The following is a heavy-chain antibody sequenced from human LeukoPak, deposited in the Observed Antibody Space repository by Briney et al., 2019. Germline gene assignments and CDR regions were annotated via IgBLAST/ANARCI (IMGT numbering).Heavy chain of an antibody. Sequence: ASVKVSCKASGYKFTDDYMHWVRQAPGLGLEFMGWINPDSGFTNYAQKFKGRVTMTRDTSISTAYLEVRSLTSDDTAVYYCAPTAEAYTSWWKVWGQGTLVTVSS. V-gene: IGHV1-2*02. D-gene: IGHD3-16*01. CDR2: INPDSGFT. CDR1: GYKFTDDY. CDR3: APTAEAYTSWWKV. J-gene: IGHJ4*02.